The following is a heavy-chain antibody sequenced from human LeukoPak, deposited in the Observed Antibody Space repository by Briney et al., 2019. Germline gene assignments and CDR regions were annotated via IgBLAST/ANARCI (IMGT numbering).Heavy chain of an antibody. CDR3: AREGVTGAFFV. CDR1: GFEFRGSF. J-gene: IGHJ4*02. D-gene: IGHD2-21*02. Sequence: KPGGSLRLSCEASGFEFRGSFMSWIRQAPGKGLEWVSYISTSGSTTFDADSEKGRFTISRDNAKNSLYLQMNSLRVEDTAVYYCAREGVTGAFFVWGQGTLVTVSS. V-gene: IGHV3-11*04. CDR2: ISTSGSTT.